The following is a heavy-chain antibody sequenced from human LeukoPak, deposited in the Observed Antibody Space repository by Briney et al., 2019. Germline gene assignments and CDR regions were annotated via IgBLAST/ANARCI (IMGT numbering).Heavy chain of an antibody. Sequence: ASVKVSCKASGYTFTSYDINWLRQATGQGLEWMGWMNPNSGNTGYAQKFQGRVTMTRNTSISTAYMELSSLRSEDTAVYYWARGVSSITMIVVVTVYYYYMDVWGKGTTVTVSS. V-gene: IGHV1-8*01. J-gene: IGHJ6*03. CDR2: MNPNSGNT. D-gene: IGHD3-22*01. CDR3: ARGVSSITMIVVVTVYYYYMDV. CDR1: GYTFTSYD.